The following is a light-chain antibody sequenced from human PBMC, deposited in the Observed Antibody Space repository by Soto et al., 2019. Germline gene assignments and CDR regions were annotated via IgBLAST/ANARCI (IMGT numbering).Light chain of an antibody. J-gene: IGKJ1*01. Sequence: DIPMTQSPSTLSASVGDRVTITCRASQSISSWLAWYQQRAGKAPKLLIFDASTLEGGVPSRFSGSGSGTEFTLTISSLQPDDSATYFCQQYKSYSPWTFGQGTKVEIK. V-gene: IGKV1-5*01. CDR3: QQYKSYSPWT. CDR1: QSISSW. CDR2: DAS.